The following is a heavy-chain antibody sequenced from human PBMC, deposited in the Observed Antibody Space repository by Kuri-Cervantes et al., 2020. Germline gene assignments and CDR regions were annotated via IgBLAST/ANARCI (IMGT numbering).Heavy chain of an antibody. CDR2: ISGRGDTP. D-gene: IGHD6-6*01. CDR1: GCFFSNYG. V-gene: IGHV3-23*01. Sequence: GGSLRLSCADSGCFFSNYGMGWVRQAPGKGLEWVSAISGRGDTPYYADSVKGRFTISRDNSKNTLYLQMDSLRAEDTAVYYCAKELSNRRPFDVWGQGTMVTVSS. J-gene: IGHJ3*01. CDR3: AKELSNRRPFDV.